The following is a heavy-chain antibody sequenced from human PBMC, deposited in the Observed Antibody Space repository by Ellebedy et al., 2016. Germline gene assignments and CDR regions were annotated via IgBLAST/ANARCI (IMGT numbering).Heavy chain of an antibody. CDR1: GGTFSGFY. D-gene: IGHD3-10*01. V-gene: IGHV4-34*01. CDR3: ARGLRFYYGSGSYNHDY. J-gene: IGHJ4*02. Sequence: SETLSLXCIMSGGTFSGFYWGWIRQAPGKGLEWIGEINHSGSSFYNPSLKSRVSLSVDTSKNSISLRLNSVTAADTAVYYCARGLRFYYGSGSYNHDYWGQGTQVTVSS. CDR2: INHSGSS.